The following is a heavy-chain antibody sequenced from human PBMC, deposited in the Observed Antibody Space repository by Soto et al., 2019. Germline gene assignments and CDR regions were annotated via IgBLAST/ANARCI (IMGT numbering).Heavy chain of an antibody. D-gene: IGHD2-15*01. J-gene: IGHJ4*02. CDR2: INPNSGGT. Sequence: ASVKVSCKASGYTFTGFYLHWVRQAPGQGLEWMGWINPNSGGTNYAQKFQGRVTMTRDTSISTAYMELSRLRSDDTAGYYCARSVVAAALDYWGQGTLVTVSS. V-gene: IGHV1-2*02. CDR1: GYTFTGFY. CDR3: ARSVVAAALDY.